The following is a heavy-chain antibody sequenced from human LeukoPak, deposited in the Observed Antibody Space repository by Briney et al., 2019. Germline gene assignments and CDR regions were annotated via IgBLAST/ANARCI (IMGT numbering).Heavy chain of an antibody. V-gene: IGHV1-18*01. Sequence: ASVKVSCKASGYTFPDYGISWVRQAPGQGLEWMRWISGNNDNPNYGQKFQGRFTVTTDSSTSTAYMELRNLRFDDTAVYYCARDGTSTDDYWGQGTLVTVSS. J-gene: IGHJ4*02. CDR1: GYTFPDYG. CDR3: ARDGTSTDDY. D-gene: IGHD2-2*01. CDR2: ISGNNDNP.